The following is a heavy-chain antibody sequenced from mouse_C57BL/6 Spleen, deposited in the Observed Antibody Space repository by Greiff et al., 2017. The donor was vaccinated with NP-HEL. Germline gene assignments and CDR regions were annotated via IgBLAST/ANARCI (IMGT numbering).Heavy chain of an antibody. V-gene: IGHV1-82*01. J-gene: IGHJ2*01. D-gene: IGHD2-1*01. Sequence: QVQLQQSGPELVKPGASVKISCKASGYAFSSSWMNWVKQRPGKGLEWIGRIYPGDGDTNYNGKFKGKATLTADKSSSTAYMQLSSLTSEDSAVYFCAIYYGYYFDYWGQGTTLTVSS. CDR2: IYPGDGDT. CDR1: GYAFSSSW. CDR3: AIYYGYYFDY.